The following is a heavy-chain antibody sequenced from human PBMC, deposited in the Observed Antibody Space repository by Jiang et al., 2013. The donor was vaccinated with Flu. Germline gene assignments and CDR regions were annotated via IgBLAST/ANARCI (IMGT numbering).Heavy chain of an antibody. D-gene: IGHD3-16*01. CDR3: ARWGTGDRSGQNFDY. V-gene: IGHV3-74*01. CDR2: IKNDGSTT. Sequence: GGGLVQPGGSLRLSCAASGFTFSSYWIHWVRQAPGKGLVWVSRIKNDGSTTNYADSVKGRFTISRDNAKNTVYLQMNSLRAEDTAVYYCARWGTGDRSGQNFDYWGQGTLVTVSS. CDR1: GFTFSSYW. J-gene: IGHJ4*02.